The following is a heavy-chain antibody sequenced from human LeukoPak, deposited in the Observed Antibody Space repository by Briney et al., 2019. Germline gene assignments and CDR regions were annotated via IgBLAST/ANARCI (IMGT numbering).Heavy chain of an antibody. Sequence: SETLSLTCAGYGGSFSGYYWSWIRQPPGKGLEWIGEINHSGSTNYNPSLKSRVTISVDTSKNQFSLKLSSVTAADTAVYYCARDLNWFDPWGQGTLVTVSS. CDR3: ARDLNWFDP. V-gene: IGHV4-34*01. CDR2: INHSGST. CDR1: GGSFSGYY. J-gene: IGHJ5*02.